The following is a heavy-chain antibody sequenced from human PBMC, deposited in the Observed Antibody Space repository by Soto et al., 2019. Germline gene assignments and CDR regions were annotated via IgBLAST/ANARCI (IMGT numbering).Heavy chain of an antibody. J-gene: IGHJ3*02. V-gene: IGHV1-2*02. CDR1: GYPVTAYY. CDR3: AGGGGVGVAGSAAFEM. CDR2: INPATGAA. D-gene: IGHD3-3*01. Sequence: QLHLVQSGAVVKKPGASVTVSCSASGYPVTAYYMHWVRQAPGRGLEWMGGINPATGAAKYTQTFQGRGTMPRDPSTSTVFRELSAQTSGDTAGFSWAGGGGVGVAGSAAFEMWGQGTLVTVSS.